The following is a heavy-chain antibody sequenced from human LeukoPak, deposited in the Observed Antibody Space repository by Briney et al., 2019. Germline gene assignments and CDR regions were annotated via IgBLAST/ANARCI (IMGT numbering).Heavy chain of an antibody. CDR1: GLTFSSYE. Sequence: GGSLRLSCAASGLTFSSYEMNWVRQAPGKGLGWVSYISSSGSTIYYADSVKGRFTISRDNAKNSLYLQMNSLRAEDTAVYYCARDPSGYPDYWGQGTLVTVSS. CDR3: ARDPSGYPDY. J-gene: IGHJ4*02. D-gene: IGHD3-22*01. V-gene: IGHV3-48*03. CDR2: ISSSGSTI.